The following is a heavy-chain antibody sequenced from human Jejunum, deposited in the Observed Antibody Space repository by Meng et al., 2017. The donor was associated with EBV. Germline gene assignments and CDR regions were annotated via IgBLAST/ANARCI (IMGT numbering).Heavy chain of an antibody. CDR2: IGGSGGAT. V-gene: IGHV3-23*04. CDR3: AKLTRA. J-gene: IGHJ5*02. D-gene: IGHD1/OR15-1a*01. Sequence: EVRLVESGGSLVQPGGSLSLSCADYGFTFSSSAMSRVRQAPGKGLEWVSSIGGSGGATYYTDSVKGRFTISRDNSKSTLYLQMNSLRAEDTAVYYCAKLTRAWGQGTLVTVSS. CDR1: GFTFSSSA.